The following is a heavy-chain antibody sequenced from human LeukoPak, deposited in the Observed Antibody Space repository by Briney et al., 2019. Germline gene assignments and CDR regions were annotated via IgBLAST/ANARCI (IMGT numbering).Heavy chain of an antibody. V-gene: IGHV3-74*01. CDR2: IKEDGTYT. D-gene: IGHD3-9*01. CDR1: GFSFSKYW. CDR3: ARDFDMGITPGDDFDF. Sequence: GGSLRLSCAASGFSFSKYWMHWVRQTPGEGLVWVARIKEDGTYTSYADSVKGRFTISRDNARNTVFLQMNSLRAKDTAVYYCARDFDMGITPGDDFDFWGQGTLVTVSS. J-gene: IGHJ4*02.